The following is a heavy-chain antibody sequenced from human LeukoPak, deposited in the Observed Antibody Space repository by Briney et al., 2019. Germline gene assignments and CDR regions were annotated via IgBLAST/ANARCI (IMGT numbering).Heavy chain of an antibody. V-gene: IGHV3-11*01. CDR2: ISSGGTI. J-gene: IGHJ4*02. D-gene: IGHD6-19*01. Sequence: GGSLRLSCAASGFTFSDYHMSWIRQAPGRGLEWVSYISSGGTISYADSVKGRFTISRDNAKNSLYLQMNSLRVEDTAVYYCARGPVSSSGFFGYWGQGTLVTVSS. CDR3: ARGPVSSSGFFGY. CDR1: GFTFSDYH.